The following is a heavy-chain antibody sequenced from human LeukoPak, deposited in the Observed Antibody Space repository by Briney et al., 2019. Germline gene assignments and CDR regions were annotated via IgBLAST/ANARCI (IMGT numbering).Heavy chain of an antibody. J-gene: IGHJ4*02. V-gene: IGHV3-53*01. D-gene: IGHD3-22*01. CDR3: ARDYYDGSAYYSYYEY. Sequence: GGSLRLSCAASGFTVSSKYMSWVRQAPGKGLEWVSTLHSNGNTYYADSVKGRFTISRDNSKNTLSLQMNSLRAEDTAVYYCARDYYDGSAYYSYYEYWGQGTLVTVSS. CDR1: GFTVSSKY. CDR2: LHSNGNT.